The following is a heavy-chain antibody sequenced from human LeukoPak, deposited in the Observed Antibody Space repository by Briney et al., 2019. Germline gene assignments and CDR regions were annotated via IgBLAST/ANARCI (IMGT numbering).Heavy chain of an antibody. CDR2: IYYSGST. V-gene: IGHV4-39*01. CDR1: GGSISSSSYY. D-gene: IGHD3-3*01. Sequence: PSETLSLTCTVSGGSISSSSYYWGWIRQPPRKGLEWIGSIYYSGSTYYNPSLKSRVTISVDTSKNQFSLKLSSVTAADTAVYYCARRTSTAKFFGVVRAAAFDIWGQGTMVTVSS. CDR3: ARRTSTAKFFGVVRAAAFDI. J-gene: IGHJ3*02.